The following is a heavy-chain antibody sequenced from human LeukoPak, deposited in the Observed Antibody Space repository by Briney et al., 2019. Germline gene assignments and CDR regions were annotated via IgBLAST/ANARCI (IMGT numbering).Heavy chain of an antibody. J-gene: IGHJ4*02. CDR3: ASHHDSRGYGLAY. V-gene: IGHV4-39*01. CDR1: GGSITSRSYY. D-gene: IGHD3-22*01. Sequence: PSETLSLTCSVSGGSITSRSYYWSWIRQPPGKGLGWMGNIDYSGSTYYNPSLQSRVTISVDTSKTHFSLKLTSVTAADTAVYYCASHHDSRGYGLAYWGQGTLVTVSS. CDR2: IDYSGST.